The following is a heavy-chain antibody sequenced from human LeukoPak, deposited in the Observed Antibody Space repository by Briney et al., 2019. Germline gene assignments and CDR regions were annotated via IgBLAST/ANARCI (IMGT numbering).Heavy chain of an antibody. Sequence: GGSLRLSCVASGFIVSSNYMNWVRQAPGKGLEWISILYSGGTAFYADSVKGRFTISRDNSKNTLYLQMNSLRADDTAMYYCARGRQCDYWGQGTLATVSS. D-gene: IGHD4-11*01. CDR1: GFIVSSNY. CDR2: LYSGGTA. CDR3: ARGRQCDY. J-gene: IGHJ4*02. V-gene: IGHV3-53*01.